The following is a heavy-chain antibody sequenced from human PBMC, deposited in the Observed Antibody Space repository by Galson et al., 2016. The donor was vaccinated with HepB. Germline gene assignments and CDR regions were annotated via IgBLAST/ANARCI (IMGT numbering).Heavy chain of an antibody. J-gene: IGHJ4*02. CDR1: GYTFTSYY. V-gene: IGHV1-69*13. CDR3: AGGPRGVAYFDH. Sequence: SVKVSCKASGYTFTSYYMHWVRQAPAQGLEWMGGIVPIIGTTYYAQKFQGRVTISADASTTTAYLQLSGLRSGDTAVYYCAGGPRGVAYFDHWGQGTLVTVSS. CDR2: IVPIIGTT. D-gene: IGHD2-21*01.